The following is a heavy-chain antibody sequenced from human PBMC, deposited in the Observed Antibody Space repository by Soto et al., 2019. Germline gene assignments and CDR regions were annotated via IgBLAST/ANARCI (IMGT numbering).Heavy chain of an antibody. V-gene: IGHV3-53*01. D-gene: IGHD1-1*01. CDR2: IYSGGST. CDR1: GFTVSSNY. J-gene: IGHJ6*02. CDR3: ARAGTRPYYYYGMDV. Sequence: GGSLRLSCAASGFTVSSNYMIWVRQAPGKGLEWVSVIYSGGSTYYAASVKGRFTISRDNSKNTLYLQMNTLRAEDTAVYYCARAGTRPYYYYGMDVWGQGTTVTVSS.